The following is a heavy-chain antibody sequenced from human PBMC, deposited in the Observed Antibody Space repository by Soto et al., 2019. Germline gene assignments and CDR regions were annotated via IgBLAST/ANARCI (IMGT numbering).Heavy chain of an antibody. CDR3: ARRHNWNYGRTNHFDY. V-gene: IGHV5-51*01. D-gene: IGHD1-7*01. J-gene: IGHJ4*02. Sequence: HGGSLKISCKGSGYSFTSYWIGWVRQMPGKGLEWMGIIYPGDSDTRYSPSFQGQVTISADKSISTAYLQWSSLKASDTAMYYCARRHNWNYGRTNHFDYWGQGTLVTVSS. CDR2: IYPGDSDT. CDR1: GYSFTSYW.